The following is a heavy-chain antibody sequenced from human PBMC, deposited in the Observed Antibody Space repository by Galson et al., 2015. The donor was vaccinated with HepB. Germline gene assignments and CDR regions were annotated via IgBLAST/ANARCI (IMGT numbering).Heavy chain of an antibody. CDR1: GYTFTSYG. J-gene: IGHJ4*02. D-gene: IGHD3-10*01. CDR3: ARVGYYGSGSYEGGVSGPLNHPFDY. Sequence: SVKVSCKASGYTFTSYGISWVRQAPGQGLEWMGWISAYNGNTNYAQKLQGRVTMTTDTSTSTAYMELRSLRSDDTAVYYCARVGYYGSGSYEGGVSGPLNHPFDYWGQGTLVTVSS. CDR2: ISAYNGNT. V-gene: IGHV1-18*01.